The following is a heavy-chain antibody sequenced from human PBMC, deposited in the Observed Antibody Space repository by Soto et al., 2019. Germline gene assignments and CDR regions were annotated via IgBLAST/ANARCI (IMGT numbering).Heavy chain of an antibody. CDR3: ARQKGNRAAARPGWFDP. Sequence: QLQLQESGPGLVKPSETLSLTCTVSGGSISSSSYYWGWIRQPPGKGLEWIGSIYYSGSTYYNPSLKSRVTISVDTSKNQFSLKLSSVTAADTAVYYCARQKGNRAAARPGWFDPWGQGTLVTVSS. J-gene: IGHJ5*02. CDR1: GGSISSSSYY. CDR2: IYYSGST. D-gene: IGHD6-13*01. V-gene: IGHV4-39*01.